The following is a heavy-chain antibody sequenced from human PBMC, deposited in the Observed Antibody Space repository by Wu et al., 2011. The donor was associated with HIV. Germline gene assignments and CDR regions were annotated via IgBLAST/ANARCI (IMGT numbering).Heavy chain of an antibody. Sequence: QVQLVQSGAEVKKPGASVKLSCKASGYTFTGYYMYWVRQAPGQGLEWVGWINPNNGGTNYAQKFQGRVTMTRDTSISTAYMELSRLRSDDTAVYYCARPYCSGGNCLGFDFWGQGTLVTVS. CDR2: INPNNGGT. J-gene: IGHJ4*02. V-gene: IGHV1-2*02. CDR3: ARPYCSGGNCLGFDF. CDR1: GYTFTGYY. D-gene: IGHD2-15*01.